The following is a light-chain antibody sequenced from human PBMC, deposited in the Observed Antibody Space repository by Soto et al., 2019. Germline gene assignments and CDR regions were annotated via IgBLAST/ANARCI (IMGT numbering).Light chain of an antibody. CDR3: QQSYSTPRT. Sequence: DIQMHQSPAALSASVSDRVTITCRASQSISSYLNWYQQKPGKAPKLLIYAASSLQSGVPSRFSGSGSGTDFTLTISSLQPEDFATYYCQQSYSTPRTFGQGTKVDI. J-gene: IGKJ1*01. V-gene: IGKV1-39*01. CDR1: QSISSY. CDR2: AAS.